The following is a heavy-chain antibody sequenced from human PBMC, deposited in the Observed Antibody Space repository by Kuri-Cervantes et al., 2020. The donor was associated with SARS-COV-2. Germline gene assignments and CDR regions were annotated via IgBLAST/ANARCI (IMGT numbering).Heavy chain of an antibody. Sequence: SETLSLTRAVYGGSFSGYYWSWIRQPPGKGLEWIGEINHSGSTNYNPSLKSRVTISVDTSKNQFSLKLSSVTAADTAVCYCARGSESPPFDYWGQGTLVTVSS. CDR1: GGSFSGYY. J-gene: IGHJ4*02. CDR3: ARGSESPPFDY. CDR2: INHSGST. D-gene: IGHD2/OR15-2a*01. V-gene: IGHV4-34*01.